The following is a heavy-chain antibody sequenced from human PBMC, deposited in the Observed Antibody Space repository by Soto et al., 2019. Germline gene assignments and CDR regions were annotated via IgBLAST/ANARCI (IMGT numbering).Heavy chain of an antibody. Sequence: SGPTLVNPTQTLTLTCTFSGFSLSTSGMCVSWIRQPPGKALEWLARIDWDDDKYYSTSLKTRLTISKDTSKNQVVLTMTNMDPVDTATYYCARNSIEAHGGAAFDIWGQGTMVTVSS. CDR2: IDWDDDK. J-gene: IGHJ3*02. D-gene: IGHD3-16*01. CDR3: ARNSIEAHGGAAFDI. V-gene: IGHV2-70*11. CDR1: GFSLSTSGMC.